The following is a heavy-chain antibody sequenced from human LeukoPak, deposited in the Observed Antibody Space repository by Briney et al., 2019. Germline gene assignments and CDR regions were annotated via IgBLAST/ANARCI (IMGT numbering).Heavy chain of an antibody. V-gene: IGHV4-61*01. CDR1: GGSISSSSYY. J-gene: IGHJ5*02. Sequence: SETLSLTCAVSGGSISSSSYYWSWIRQPPGKGLEWIGYISYSGSTNYNPSLKSRVTISVDTSKNQFSLKLSSVTAADTAVYYCAREGRHSSDYAYWFDPWGQGTLVTVSS. D-gene: IGHD3-22*01. CDR2: ISYSGST. CDR3: AREGRHSSDYAYWFDP.